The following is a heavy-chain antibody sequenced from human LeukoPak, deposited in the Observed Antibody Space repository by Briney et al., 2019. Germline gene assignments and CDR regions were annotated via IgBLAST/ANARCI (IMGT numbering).Heavy chain of an antibody. CDR1: GFTFSSYS. CDR2: ISSSSSTI. D-gene: IGHD6-13*01. CDR3: ARERIAAAGTCWFDP. V-gene: IGHV3-48*01. Sequence: GGSLRLSCAASGFTFSSYSMNCVRQAPGKGLEGVTYISSSSSTIYYADSVKGRFTISRDNAKNSLYLQMNSLRAEDTAVYYCARERIAAAGTCWFDPWGQGTLVTVSS. J-gene: IGHJ5*02.